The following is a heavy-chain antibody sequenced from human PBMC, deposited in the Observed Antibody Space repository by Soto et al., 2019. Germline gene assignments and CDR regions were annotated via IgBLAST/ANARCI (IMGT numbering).Heavy chain of an antibody. CDR2: ISGSGGST. V-gene: IGHV3-23*01. CDR3: AKVIVALYYYYGMDV. CDR1: GFTFSSYA. J-gene: IGHJ6*02. Sequence: GGSLRLSCAASGFTFSSYAMSWVRQAPGKGLEWVSAISGSGGSTYYADSVKGRFTISRDNSKNTLYLQMNSLRAEDTAVYYCAKVIVALYYYYGMDVWGQGTTVTVSS. D-gene: IGHD3-22*01.